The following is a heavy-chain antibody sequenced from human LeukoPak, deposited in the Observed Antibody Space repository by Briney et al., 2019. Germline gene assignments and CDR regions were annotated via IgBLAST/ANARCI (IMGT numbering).Heavy chain of an antibody. CDR1: GFTVSSNY. J-gene: IGHJ6*02. CDR3: ARSKTYYYYYGMDV. Sequence: GGSLRLSCAASGFTVSSNYMSWVRQAPGKGLEWVSVIYSGGSTYYADSVKGRFTISRHNSKNTLYLQMNSLRAEDTAVYYCARSKTYYYYYGMDVWGQGTTVTVSS. V-gene: IGHV3-53*04. CDR2: IYSGGST.